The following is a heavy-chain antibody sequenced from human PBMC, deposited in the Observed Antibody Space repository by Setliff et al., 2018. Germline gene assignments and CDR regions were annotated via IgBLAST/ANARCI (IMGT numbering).Heavy chain of an antibody. V-gene: IGHV7-4-1*02. CDR3: VRGGRRWLWFGTIVYRGYYYMDV. CDR2: INTNTGNP. D-gene: IGHD3-10*01. CDR1: GYTFTSYA. J-gene: IGHJ6*03. Sequence: ASVKVSCKASGYTFTSYAMNWVRQAPGQGLEWMGWINTNTGNPTYAQGFTGRFVFSLDTSVNTAYLQISSLKAEDTAVYYCVRGGRRWLWFGTIVYRGYYYMDVWGKGTTVTVSS.